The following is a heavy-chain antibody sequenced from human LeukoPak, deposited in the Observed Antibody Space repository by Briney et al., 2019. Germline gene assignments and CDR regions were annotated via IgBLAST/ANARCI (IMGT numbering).Heavy chain of an antibody. D-gene: IGHD5-12*01. CDR3: ATRLPTDY. CDR1: ADSLRGYY. CDR2: IFATGST. V-gene: IGHV4-4*07. Sequence: SETLSLTCTVAADSLRGYYWSWIRQPAGEGLEWIGRIFATGSTNNPSLRGRVSMSVEKSNNQFSMMLTSVTAADTAVYYCATRLPTDYWGQGTLVTVSS. J-gene: IGHJ4*02.